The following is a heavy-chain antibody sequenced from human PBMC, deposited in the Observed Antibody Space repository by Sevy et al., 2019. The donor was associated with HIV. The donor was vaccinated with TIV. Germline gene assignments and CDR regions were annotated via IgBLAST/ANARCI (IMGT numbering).Heavy chain of an antibody. J-gene: IGHJ4*02. V-gene: IGHV4-4*09. CDR3: ARGAVVIGTAATPVLDF. CDR1: DDSINSYY. CDR2: IYNNIGST. Sequence: SEALSLTCSVSDDSINSYYWSWIRQPPGKGLEWIGYIYNNIGSTSYNPSFTSRVTISVDTSKNQFSLKLTSVTTADTAVDYGARGAVVIGTAATPVLDFWGQGALVTVSS. D-gene: IGHD2-2*01.